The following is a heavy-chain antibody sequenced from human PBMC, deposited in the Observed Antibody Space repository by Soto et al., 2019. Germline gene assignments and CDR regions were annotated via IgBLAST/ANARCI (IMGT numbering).Heavy chain of an antibody. J-gene: IGHJ6*02. CDR3: ARGIAAAGVYYYYGMDV. Sequence: GGSLRLSCAASGFTFSSYSMNWVRQAPGKGLEWVSYISSSSSTIYYADSVKGRFTISRDNAKNSLYLQMNSLRDEDTAVYYCARGIAAAGVYYYYGMDVWGQGTTVTVSS. V-gene: IGHV3-48*02. CDR2: ISSSSSTI. CDR1: GFTFSSYS. D-gene: IGHD6-13*01.